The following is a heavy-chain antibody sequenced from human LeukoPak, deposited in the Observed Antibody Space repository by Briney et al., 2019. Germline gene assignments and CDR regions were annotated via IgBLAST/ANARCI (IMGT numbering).Heavy chain of an antibody. J-gene: IGHJ6*02. CDR2: ISYDGSNK. CDR3: ARDHIQLWSYYYYGMDV. D-gene: IGHD5-18*01. V-gene: IGHV3-30*14. CDR1: GFTFSSYA. Sequence: GRSLRLSCAASGFTFSSYAMHWVRQAPGKGLEWVAVISYDGSNKYYADSVKGRFTISRDNSKNTLYLQMNSLRAEDTAVYYYARDHIQLWSYYYYGMDVWGQGTTVTVSS.